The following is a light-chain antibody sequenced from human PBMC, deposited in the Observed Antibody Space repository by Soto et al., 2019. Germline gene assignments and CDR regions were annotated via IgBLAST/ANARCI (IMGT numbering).Light chain of an antibody. V-gene: IGLV2-14*01. CDR2: EVT. J-gene: IGLJ3*02. CDR1: SSDVGHYDY. CDR3: SSYTTDYTQV. Sequence: QSVLTQPASVSGSPGQSITISCTGTSSDVGHYDYVSWYQQHPGKVPKLIISEVTTRPSGVSDRFSGSKSGNTASLTISQLQAEDEAHYYCSSYTTDYTQVFGGGTKLTVL.